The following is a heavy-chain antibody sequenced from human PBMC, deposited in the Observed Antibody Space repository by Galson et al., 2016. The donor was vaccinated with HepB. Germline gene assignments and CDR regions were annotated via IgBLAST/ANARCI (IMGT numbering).Heavy chain of an antibody. CDR2: MNPNSGNT. CDR3: ARGVVCYGDRCTYTGMDV. CDR1: GYSFTNYH. J-gene: IGHJ6*02. D-gene: IGHD2-21*02. Sequence: SVKVSCKASGYSFTNYHINWVRQATGQGLEWLGWMNPNSGNTLYAQKFQGRVTMTSNTSIGTAYMELSSLTSEDTAIYYCARGVVCYGDRCTYTGMDVWGQGTTVTVSS. V-gene: IGHV1-8*02.